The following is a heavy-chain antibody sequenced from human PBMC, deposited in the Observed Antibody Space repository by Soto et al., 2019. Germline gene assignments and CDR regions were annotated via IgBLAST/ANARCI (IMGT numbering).Heavy chain of an antibody. J-gene: IGHJ4*02. Sequence: EVQLVESGGGLVKPGGSLRVSGAASGLPFREAWRNWVRQAPGKGLEWVGRIKSRTDGGTIEYATPVKGRFIISRDDSKNTLYLQMDSLKTEDTAVYYCWGSAYWGQGTLVTVSS. CDR1: GLPFREAW. CDR2: IKSRTDGGTI. D-gene: IGHD3-16*01. V-gene: IGHV3-15*07. CDR3: WGSAY.